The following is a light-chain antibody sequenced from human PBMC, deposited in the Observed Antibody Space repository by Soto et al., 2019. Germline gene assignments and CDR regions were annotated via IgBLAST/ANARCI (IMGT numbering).Light chain of an antibody. CDR2: DTS. J-gene: IGKJ5*01. CDR3: QQYDRAPPIT. Sequence: EIVLTQSPGTLSLSPGERATLSCRASESVSRGYLAWYQQKPSQAPRLLIYDTSSRASGIPHRFSASGSGTDFTLTISRLEREDFAVYYCQQYDRAPPITFGQGTRLEI. CDR1: ESVSRGY. V-gene: IGKV3-20*01.